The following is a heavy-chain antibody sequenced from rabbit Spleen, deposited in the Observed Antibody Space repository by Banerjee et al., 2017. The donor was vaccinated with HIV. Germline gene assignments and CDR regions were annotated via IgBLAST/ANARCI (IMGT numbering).Heavy chain of an antibody. CDR3: ARETSSGWGIVSFYFSL. J-gene: IGHJ4*01. CDR2: IYAGSSGNT. D-gene: IGHD4-1*01. V-gene: IGHV1S40*01. CDR1: GFSFNSGDD. Sequence: QSLEESGGGLVKSGASLTLTCKASGFSFNSGDDMCWVRQAPGKGLEWIACIYAGSSGNTYSATWAKGRFTISKTSSTTVTLQMTSLTAADTATYFCARETSSGWGIVSFYFSLWGQGTLVTVS.